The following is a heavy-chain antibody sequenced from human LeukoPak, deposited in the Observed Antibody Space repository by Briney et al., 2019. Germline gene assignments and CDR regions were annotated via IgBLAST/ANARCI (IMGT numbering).Heavy chain of an antibody. V-gene: IGHV3-48*04. CDR3: ASVEPSGGRDFSY. CDR2: ISSSSSTI. Sequence: GSLRLSCAASGFTFSSYSMNWVRQAPGKGLEWVSYISSSSSTIYYADSVKGRFTISRDNAKNSLYLQMNSLRAEDTAVYYCASVEPSGGRDFSYWGQGTLVTVSS. D-gene: IGHD2-15*01. J-gene: IGHJ4*02. CDR1: GFTFSSYS.